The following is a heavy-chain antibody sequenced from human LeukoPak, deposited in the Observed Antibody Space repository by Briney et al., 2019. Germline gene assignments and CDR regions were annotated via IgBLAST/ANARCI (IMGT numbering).Heavy chain of an antibody. CDR1: GFTFSSYA. J-gene: IGHJ4*02. Sequence: PGGSLRLSCAASGFTFSSYAMSWVRQAPGKGLEWVGRIKSKTDGGTTDYAAPVKGRFTISRDDSKNTLYLQMNSLKTEDTAVYYCTTDLNSSNPPGYWGQGTLVTVSS. D-gene: IGHD6-13*01. CDR3: TTDLNSSNPPGY. V-gene: IGHV3-15*01. CDR2: IKSKTDGGTT.